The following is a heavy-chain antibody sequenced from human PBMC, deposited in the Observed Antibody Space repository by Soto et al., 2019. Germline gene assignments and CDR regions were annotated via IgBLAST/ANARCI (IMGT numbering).Heavy chain of an antibody. V-gene: IGHV4-39*01. Sequence: SETLSLTCTVSGGSISSSSYYWGWIRQPPGKGLEWIGSIYYSGSTYYNPSLKSRVTISVDTSKNQFSLKLSSVTAADTAVYYCARRGGGGVLMVYAIENWFDPWGQGTLVTVSS. D-gene: IGHD2-8*01. CDR1: GGSISSSSYY. CDR3: ARRGGGGVLMVYAIENWFDP. CDR2: IYYSGST. J-gene: IGHJ5*02.